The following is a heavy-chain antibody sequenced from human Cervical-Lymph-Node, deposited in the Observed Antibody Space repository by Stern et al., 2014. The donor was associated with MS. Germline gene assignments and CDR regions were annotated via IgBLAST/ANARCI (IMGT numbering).Heavy chain of an antibody. J-gene: IGHJ4*02. V-gene: IGHV4-61*02. Sequence: QVQLQESGPGLVKPSQTLSLTCTVSGDSISSGNYYWSWIRQPAGKGLEWIGRIYSSGTTYFNPSLRSRVTISIDTSNNHSSRKRSSVPATDTAVYYCATQGRALAPDWGQGTLVTVSS. CDR3: ATQGRALAPD. CDR1: GDSISSGNYY. CDR2: IYSSGTT.